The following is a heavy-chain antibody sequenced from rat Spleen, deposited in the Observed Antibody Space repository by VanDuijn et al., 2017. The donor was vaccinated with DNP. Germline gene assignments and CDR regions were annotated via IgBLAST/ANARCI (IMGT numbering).Heavy chain of an antibody. CDR3: ARQGNNFGYFDF. CDR2: INADGGST. V-gene: IGHV5-29*01. CDR1: GFTFSNYG. Sequence: EVQLVESGGGLVQPGRSLKLSCAASGFTFSNYGMAWVRQAPGKGLEWVASINADGGSTSYSDYVKGRFTISRDNAKSTLYLQMDSLRSEETATYYCARQGNNFGYFDFWGPGTMVTVSS. J-gene: IGHJ1*01. D-gene: IGHD1-10*01.